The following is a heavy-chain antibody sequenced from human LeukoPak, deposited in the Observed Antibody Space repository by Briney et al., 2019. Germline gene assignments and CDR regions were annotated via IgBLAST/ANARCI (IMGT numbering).Heavy chain of an antibody. V-gene: IGHV4-59*01. Sequence: SETLSLTCTVSGGSISSYYWSWIRQPPGKGLEWIGYIYYSGSTNYNPSLKSRVTISVDTSKNQFSLELSSVTAADTAVYYCARVKMTTVTTWAFDIWGQGTMVTVSS. J-gene: IGHJ3*02. CDR3: ARVKMTTVTTWAFDI. CDR1: GGSISSYY. D-gene: IGHD4-17*01. CDR2: IYYSGST.